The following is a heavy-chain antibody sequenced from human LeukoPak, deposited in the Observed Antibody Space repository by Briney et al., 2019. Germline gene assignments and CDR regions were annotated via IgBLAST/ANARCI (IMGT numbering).Heavy chain of an antibody. V-gene: IGHV1-8*02. J-gene: IGHJ6*03. Sequence: ASVKVSCKASGYPFTSYDINWVRQATGQGLEWMGWMNPNSGNTGYAQKFQGRVTMTRNTSISTAYMELSSLRSEDTAVYYCARGGYSSGWYYYYYMDVWGKGTTVTVSS. CDR2: MNPNSGNT. CDR3: ARGGYSSGWYYYYYMDV. D-gene: IGHD6-19*01. CDR1: GYPFTSYD.